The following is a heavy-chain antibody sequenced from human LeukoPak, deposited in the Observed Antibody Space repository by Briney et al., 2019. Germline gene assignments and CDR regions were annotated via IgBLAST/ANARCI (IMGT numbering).Heavy chain of an antibody. J-gene: IGHJ6*03. CDR1: GYTFTSYD. V-gene: IGHV1-8*03. CDR2: MNPNSGNT. CDR3: ARGRSYSNYAHRYYYYMDV. D-gene: IGHD4-11*01. Sequence: GASVNVSCKASGYTFTSYDINWVRQATGQGLEWMGWMNPNSGNTGYAQKFQGRVTITRNTSISTAYMELSSLRSEDTAVYYCARGRSYSNYAHRYYYYMDVWGKGTTVTVSS.